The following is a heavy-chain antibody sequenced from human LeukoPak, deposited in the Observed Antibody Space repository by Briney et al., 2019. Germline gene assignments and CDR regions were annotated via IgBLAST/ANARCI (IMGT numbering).Heavy chain of an antibody. J-gene: IGHJ4*02. CDR2: ISSASNTI. V-gene: IGHV3-48*01. CDR1: GFTFSSYS. Sequence: GGSLRLSCAASGFTFSSYSINWVRQAPGKGLEWVSYISSASNTIYYADSVKGRFTISRDSAKNSLYLQMNSLRAEDTAMYYCARVYSSGCLGYWGQGTLVTVSS. D-gene: IGHD6-19*01. CDR3: ARVYSSGCLGY.